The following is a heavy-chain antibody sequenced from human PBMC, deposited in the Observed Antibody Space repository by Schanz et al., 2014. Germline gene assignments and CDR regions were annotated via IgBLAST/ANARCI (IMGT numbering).Heavy chain of an antibody. CDR3: AKDLPAVAVAPLMAGLYDS. CDR1: GFSFDKYG. D-gene: IGHD6-19*01. Sequence: VNLVESGGGVVQPGRSLRLSCAASGFSFDKYGMHWVRQAPGKGLEWVGVIWYDGSKTYYADSVRGRFTISRENSKNTLHLQMNSLRAEDTAVYHCAKDLPAVAVAPLMAGLYDSWGQGTLVTVFS. J-gene: IGHJ4*02. V-gene: IGHV3-33*06. CDR2: IWYDGSKT.